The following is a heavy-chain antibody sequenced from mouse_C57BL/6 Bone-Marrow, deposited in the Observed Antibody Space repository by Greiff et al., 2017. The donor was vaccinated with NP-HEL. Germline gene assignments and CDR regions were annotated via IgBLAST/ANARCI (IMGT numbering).Heavy chain of an antibody. V-gene: IGHV1-55*01. CDR1: GYTFTSYW. D-gene: IGHD4-1*02. CDR3: ARWEGATGNY. CDR2: IYPGSGST. Sequence: QVQLQQPGAELVKPGASVQMSCKASGYTFTSYWITWVKQRPGQGLAWIGDIYPGSGSTNYNEKFKSKATLTVDTSSSTAYMQLSSLTSEDSAVYYCARWEGATGNYWGQGTTLTVSS. J-gene: IGHJ2*01.